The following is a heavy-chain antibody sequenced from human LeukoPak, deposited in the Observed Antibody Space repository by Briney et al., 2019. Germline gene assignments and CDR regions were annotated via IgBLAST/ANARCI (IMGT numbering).Heavy chain of an antibody. Sequence: GGSLTLSCAASGFTFSSYSMNWVRQAPGKGLEWVSYISSSSSTIYYAVPVKGRFTISRDNAKNPLYLQMHSLRAENTAVYYCARAAWMGGDYWGQGTLVTVSS. CDR3: ARAAWMGGDY. J-gene: IGHJ4*02. CDR2: ISSSSSTI. V-gene: IGHV3-48*01. D-gene: IGHD3-16*01. CDR1: GFTFSSYS.